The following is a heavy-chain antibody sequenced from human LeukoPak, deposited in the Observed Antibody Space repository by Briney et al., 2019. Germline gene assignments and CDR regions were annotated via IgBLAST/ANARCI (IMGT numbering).Heavy chain of an antibody. V-gene: IGHV1-2*02. D-gene: IGHD4-11*01. CDR3: ARVWHHPDSNYADY. CDR1: GYTFTGYY. Sequence: GASVKVSCKASGYTFTGYYMHWVRQAPGQGLEWMGWINPNSGGTNYAQKFQGRVTMTRDTSISTAYMELSRLRSDDTAVYCCARVWHHPDSNYADYWGQGTLVTVSS. CDR2: INPNSGGT. J-gene: IGHJ4*02.